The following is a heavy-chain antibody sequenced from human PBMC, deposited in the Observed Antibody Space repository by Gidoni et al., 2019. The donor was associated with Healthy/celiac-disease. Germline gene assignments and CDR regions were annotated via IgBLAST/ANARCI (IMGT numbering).Heavy chain of an antibody. J-gene: IGHJ6*02. Sequence: EVQLVESGGGLVKPGGSLRLSCAASGFTFSSYSMNWVRQAPGKGLEWVSSISSSSSYIYYADSVKGRFTISRDNAKNSLYLQMNSLRAEDTAVYYCARGDSDDYGDYQLNHYYYYGMDVWGQGTTVTVSS. CDR3: ARGDSDDYGDYQLNHYYYYGMDV. CDR2: ISSSSSYI. D-gene: IGHD4-17*01. V-gene: IGHV3-21*01. CDR1: GFTFSSYS.